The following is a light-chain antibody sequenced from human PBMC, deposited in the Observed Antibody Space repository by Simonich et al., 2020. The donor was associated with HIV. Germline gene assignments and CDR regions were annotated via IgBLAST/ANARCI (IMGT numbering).Light chain of an antibody. J-gene: IGKJ2*01. CDR1: QSVSSN. V-gene: IGKV3-15*01. Sequence: EIVMTQSPATLSVSPGERVTLSCRASQSVSSNLAWYQPKPGQAPRLLIYGASTRATGIPARFSGSGSGTEFTLTINSMQSEDFAVYYCQQYNNWPLFFGQGTKLEIK. CDR2: GAS. CDR3: QQYNNWPLF.